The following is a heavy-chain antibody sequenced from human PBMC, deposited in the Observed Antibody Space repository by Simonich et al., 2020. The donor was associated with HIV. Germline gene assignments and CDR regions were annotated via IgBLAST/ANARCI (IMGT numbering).Heavy chain of an antibody. CDR1: GGSFSGYY. V-gene: IGHV4-34*01. CDR2: IRHNGGT. CDR3: ARRGSVSSGSPRYFDS. Sequence: QVQLQQWGAGLLKPSETLSLTCAVYGGSFSGYYWGWIPHTPGKGLGWLGEIRHNGGTAYNPTLMVRVTISVDTSKNQLSRKLSSVTAADTAVYYCARRGSVSSGSPRYFDSWGHGTLVTVSS. J-gene: IGHJ4*01. D-gene: IGHD3-10*01.